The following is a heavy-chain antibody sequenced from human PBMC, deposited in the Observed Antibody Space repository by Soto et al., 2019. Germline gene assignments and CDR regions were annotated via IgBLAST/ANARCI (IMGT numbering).Heavy chain of an antibody. J-gene: IGHJ4*02. CDR3: ARGGSGYYSLYYFDY. CDR1: GYTFTGYY. V-gene: IGHV1-2*02. CDR2: INPNSGGT. Sequence: QVKLVQSGAEVKKPGASVKVSCKASGYTFTGYYMHWVRQAPGQGLEWMGWINPNSGGTNYAQKFQGRVTMTRDTSISTAYMELSRLRSDDTAVYYCARGGSGYYSLYYFDYWGQGTLVTVSS. D-gene: IGHD3-22*01.